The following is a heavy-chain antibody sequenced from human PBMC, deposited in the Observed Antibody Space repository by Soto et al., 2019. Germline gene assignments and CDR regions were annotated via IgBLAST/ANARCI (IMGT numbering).Heavy chain of an antibody. V-gene: IGHV3-30*18. CDR3: AKDRRQQLVRGDTDY. J-gene: IGHJ4*02. D-gene: IGHD6-13*01. CDR1: GFTFSSYG. CDR2: ISYDGSNK. Sequence: GGSLRLSCAASGFTFSSYGMHWVRQAPGKGLEWVAVISYDGSNKYYADSVKGRFTISRDNSKNTPYLQMNSLRAEDTAVYYCAKDRRQQLVRGDTDYWGQGTLVTVSS.